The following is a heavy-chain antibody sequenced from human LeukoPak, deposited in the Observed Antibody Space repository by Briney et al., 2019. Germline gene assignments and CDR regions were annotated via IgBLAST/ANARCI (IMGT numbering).Heavy chain of an antibody. CDR3: ARVRYYDFWSGYYPFDY. J-gene: IGHJ4*02. V-gene: IGHV4-30-4*08. CDR1: GGSISSGDYY. D-gene: IGHD3-3*01. CDR2: IYYSGST. Sequence: SETLSLTCTVSGGSISSGDYYWSRIRQPPGKGLEWIGYIYYSGSTYYTPSLKSRVTISVDTSKNQFSLKLSSVTAADTAVYYCARVRYYDFWSGYYPFDYWGQGTLVTVSS.